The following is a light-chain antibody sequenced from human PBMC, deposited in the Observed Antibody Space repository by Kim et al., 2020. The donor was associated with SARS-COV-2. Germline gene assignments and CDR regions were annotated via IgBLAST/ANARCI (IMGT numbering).Light chain of an antibody. V-gene: IGLV1-44*01. CDR2: SND. J-gene: IGLJ3*02. CDR3: VAWDDSLNGSV. CDR1: STTIRSNV. Sequence: GQKLTVPCSGSSTTIRSNVVNWYRHLPGTAPKLPIYSNDSRPSGVPDRFSGSKSGTSASLAISGLQSEDEADYYCVAWDDSLNGSVFGGGTQLTVL.